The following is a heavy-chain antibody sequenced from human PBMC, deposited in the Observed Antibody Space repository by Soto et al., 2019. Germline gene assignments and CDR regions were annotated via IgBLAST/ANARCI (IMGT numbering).Heavy chain of an antibody. J-gene: IGHJ5*02. V-gene: IGHV1-69*06. CDR1: GGTFSSYA. Sequence: SVKVSCKASGGTFSSYAISWVRQAPGQGLEWMGGIIPIFGTANYAQKFQGRVTITADKSTSTAYMELSSLRSEDTAAYYCAREPYSSSWKNWFDPWGQGTLVTVSS. CDR2: IIPIFGTA. D-gene: IGHD6-13*01. CDR3: AREPYSSSWKNWFDP.